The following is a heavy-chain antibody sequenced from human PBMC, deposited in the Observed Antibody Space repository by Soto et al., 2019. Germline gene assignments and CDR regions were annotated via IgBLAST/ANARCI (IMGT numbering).Heavy chain of an antibody. CDR2: IKQDETEK. Sequence: EVQLVESGGGLVQPGGSLRLSCAASGFTFSSYWMSWVRQAPGKGLEWVANIKQDETEKYYVDSVKGRFTISRDNAKNSLYLQMNSLRAEDTAVYYCARLVSAVANDYWGQGTLVTVSS. CDR3: ARLVSAVANDY. CDR1: GFTFSSYW. V-gene: IGHV3-7*04. J-gene: IGHJ4*02. D-gene: IGHD1-26*01.